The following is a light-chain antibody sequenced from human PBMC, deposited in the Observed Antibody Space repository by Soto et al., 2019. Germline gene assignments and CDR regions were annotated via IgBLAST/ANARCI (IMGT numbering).Light chain of an antibody. V-gene: IGKV3-20*01. CDR2: AAS. J-gene: IGKJ1*01. CDR3: QQCGSSPWT. CDR1: QSVSSYY. Sequence: IVLTQSPVTLSLSPGERATLSCMASQSVSSYYLAWYQQKPGQAPRLLIYAASSRATGIPDRFSGGGSGTDFTLTISRLEPEDFAVYYCQQCGSSPWTFGQGTKVDIK.